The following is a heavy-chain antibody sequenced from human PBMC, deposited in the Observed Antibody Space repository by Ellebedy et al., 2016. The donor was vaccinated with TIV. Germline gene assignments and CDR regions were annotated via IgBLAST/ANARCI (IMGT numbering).Heavy chain of an antibody. J-gene: IGHJ6*02. D-gene: IGHD3-10*01. Sequence: GESLKISCTVSGFRFSDYSFNWVRQAPGKGLEWIASISTGSYYAYYADSVKGRFTISRDNAKDSLYLQMDSLRVEDTAVYYCARDGPVLLWVGEDYQYYHAMDVWGRGTTVTVSS. CDR3: ARDGPVLLWVGEDYQYYHAMDV. CDR1: GFRFSDYS. CDR2: ISTGSYYA. V-gene: IGHV3-21*01.